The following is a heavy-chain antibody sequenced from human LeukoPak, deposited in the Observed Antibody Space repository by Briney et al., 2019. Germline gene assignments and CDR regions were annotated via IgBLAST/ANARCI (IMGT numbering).Heavy chain of an antibody. Sequence: GGSLRLSCAASGFSFSSFGMNWVRQAPGKGLEWVAVLSHDGRNKNYADSVKGCFIISRDNSKKTLYLQMNSLRGEDTAAYYCARFREYTYGPFDSWGQGTLVTVSS. J-gene: IGHJ4*02. CDR2: LSHDGRNK. CDR1: GFSFSSFG. V-gene: IGHV3-30*04. CDR3: ARFREYTYGPFDS. D-gene: IGHD5-18*01.